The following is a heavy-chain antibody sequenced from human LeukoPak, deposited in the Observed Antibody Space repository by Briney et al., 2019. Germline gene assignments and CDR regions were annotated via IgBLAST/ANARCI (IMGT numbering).Heavy chain of an antibody. CDR3: ATSRYDSSGYYGIMAY. Sequence: PGGSLRLSCAASGFTFSSYNMNWVRQAPGKGLEWVSSITRSSIYIYYADSVKGRFTISRDNAKNSLYLQMNSLRAEDTAVYYCATSRYDSSGYYGIMAYWGQGTLVTVSS. CDR2: ITRSSIYI. CDR1: GFTFSSYN. D-gene: IGHD3-22*01. J-gene: IGHJ4*02. V-gene: IGHV3-21*01.